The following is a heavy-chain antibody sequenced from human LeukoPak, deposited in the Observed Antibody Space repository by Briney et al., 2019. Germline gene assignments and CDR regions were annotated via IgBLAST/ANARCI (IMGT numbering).Heavy chain of an antibody. CDR2: IYYSGST. V-gene: IGHV4-31*03. D-gene: IGHD2-21*01. CDR3: ARDLLSKGLDY. J-gene: IGHJ4*02. CDR1: GGSISSGGYY. Sequence: SQTLSLTCTVSGGSISSGGYYWSWIRQHPGKGLEWIGYIYYSGSTYYNPSLKGRVTISVHTSKNQFSLKLSSVTAADTAVYYCARDLLSKGLDYWGQGTLVTVSS.